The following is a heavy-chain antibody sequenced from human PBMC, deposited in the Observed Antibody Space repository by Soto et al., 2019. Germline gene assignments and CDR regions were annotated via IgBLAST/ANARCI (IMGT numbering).Heavy chain of an antibody. CDR3: ARGYADYYDSSGYYYAEKSAFDI. J-gene: IGHJ3*02. V-gene: IGHV1-18*01. D-gene: IGHD3-22*01. CDR2: INPNNGNT. CDR1: GYTFTNYG. Sequence: ASVKVSCKASGYTFTNYGISWVRQAPGQGLEWMGWINPNNGNTNYAQKFQGWVTMTRDTSTSTAYMELSRLRSDDTAVYYCARGYADYYDSSGYYYAEKSAFDIWGQGTMVTVS.